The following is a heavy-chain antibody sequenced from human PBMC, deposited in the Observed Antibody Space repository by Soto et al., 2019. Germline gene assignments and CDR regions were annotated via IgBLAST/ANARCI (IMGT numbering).Heavy chain of an antibody. J-gene: IGHJ4*02. D-gene: IGHD3-22*01. CDR1: GFSFSTSGVG. CDR3: AHVYYDSPLNY. Sequence: QITLKESGPTLVTPTQTLTLTCTFSGFSFSTSGVGVGWIRQPPGKALEWLALIYWDDDERYSPSLKSRLTITKDTSKNQVVLTMTDMDPVDTATYYCAHVYYDSPLNYWCQGTLVTVSS. CDR2: IYWDDDE. V-gene: IGHV2-5*02.